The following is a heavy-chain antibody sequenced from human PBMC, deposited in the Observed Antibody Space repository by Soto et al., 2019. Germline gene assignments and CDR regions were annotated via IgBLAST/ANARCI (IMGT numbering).Heavy chain of an antibody. CDR2: IIPIFGTA. V-gene: IGHV1-69*06. J-gene: IGHJ6*02. Sequence: SVKVSCKASGGTFSSYAISWVRQAPGQGLEWMGGIIPIFGTANYAQKFQGRVTITADKSTSTAYMELSSLRSEDTAVYYCARDLGVTTYYYYGMDVWGQGTTVTVSS. CDR3: ARDLGVTTYYYYGMDV. D-gene: IGHD4-17*01. CDR1: GGTFSSYA.